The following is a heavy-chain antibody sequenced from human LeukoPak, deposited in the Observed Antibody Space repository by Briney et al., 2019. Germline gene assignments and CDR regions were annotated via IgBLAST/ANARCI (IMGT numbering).Heavy chain of an antibody. CDR1: GFTFVDYG. J-gene: IGHJ4*02. CDR3: ARADLPAVPFDY. D-gene: IGHD2-2*01. V-gene: IGHV3-21*01. Sequence: GGSLRLSCATSGFTFVDYGLSWVRRAPGKGLEWVSSISSSSSYIYYADSVKGRFTISRDNAKNSLYLQMNSLRAEDTAVYYCARADLPAVPFDYWGQGTLVTVSS. CDR2: ISSSSSYI.